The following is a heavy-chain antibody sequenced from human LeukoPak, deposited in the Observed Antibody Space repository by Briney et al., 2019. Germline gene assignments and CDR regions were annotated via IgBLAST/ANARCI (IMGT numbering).Heavy chain of an antibody. D-gene: IGHD3-22*01. CDR3: ARGETYYYDSSGYEADY. CDR2: ISYDGSNK. Sequence: GGSPRLSRASSGFTFSSYAMHWVRQAPGKGLEWVAVISYDGSNKYYADSVKGRFTISRDNSKNTLYLQMNSLRAEDTAVYYCARGETYYYDSSGYEADYWGQGTLVTVSS. V-gene: IGHV3-30*04. CDR1: GFTFSSYA. J-gene: IGHJ4*02.